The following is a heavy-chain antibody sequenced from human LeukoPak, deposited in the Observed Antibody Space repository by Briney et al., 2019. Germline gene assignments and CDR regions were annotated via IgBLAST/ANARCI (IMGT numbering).Heavy chain of an antibody. CDR1: GGSISSSSYY. D-gene: IGHD3-22*01. Sequence: SETLSLTCTVSGGSISSSSYYWGWIRQPPGKGLEWIGSIYYSGSTYYNPSLKSRVTISVDTSKNQFSLKLSSVTAADTAVYYCARRRGYYRGEVDYWGQGTLVTVSS. V-gene: IGHV4-39*01. CDR3: ARRRGYYRGEVDY. J-gene: IGHJ4*02. CDR2: IYYSGST.